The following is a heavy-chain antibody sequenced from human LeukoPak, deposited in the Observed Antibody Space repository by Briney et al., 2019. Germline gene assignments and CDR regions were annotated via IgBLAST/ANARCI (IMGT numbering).Heavy chain of an antibody. J-gene: IGHJ4*02. CDR1: GFTFSRYS. CDR2: ISSGSSTI. CDR3: AKDSPVDY. Sequence: GGSLRLSCAASGFTFSRYSMNWVRQAPGKGLEWVSYISSGSSTIYYADSVKGRFTISRDNAKNSVYLQMNSLRAEDTAVYYRAKDSPVDYWGQGTLVTVSS. V-gene: IGHV3-48*01.